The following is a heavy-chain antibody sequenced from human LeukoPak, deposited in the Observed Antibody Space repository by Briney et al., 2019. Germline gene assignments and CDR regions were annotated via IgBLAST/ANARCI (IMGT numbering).Heavy chain of an antibody. CDR2: IYYSGST. CDR3: ARDVVVVPAAIHYGMDV. D-gene: IGHD2-2*01. V-gene: IGHV4-39*07. J-gene: IGHJ6*02. Sequence: SETLSLTCSVSGGSISSTSNYWGWIRQPPGTGLEWIGSIYYSGSTYYNPSLKSRVTISVDTSKNQFSLNLSSVTAAATAVYYCARDVVVVPAAIHYGMDVWGQGTTVTVSS. CDR1: GGSISSTSNY.